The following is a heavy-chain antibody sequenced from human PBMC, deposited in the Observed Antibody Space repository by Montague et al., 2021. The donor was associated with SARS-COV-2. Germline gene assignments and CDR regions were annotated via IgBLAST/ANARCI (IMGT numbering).Heavy chain of an antibody. Sequence: PALVKPTQTLTLTCTFSGFSLSTSKMCVSWIRQSPGKALEWLALIDWXDGKYYNTSLKTRLTISEDPSKNQVVLTMTNMDPVDTATYYCARMVTIFSLGGYYYYYGMDVWGQGTTVTVSS. J-gene: IGHJ6*02. CDR1: GFSLSTSKMC. V-gene: IGHV2-70*01. D-gene: IGHD3-9*01. CDR3: ARMVTIFSLGGYYYYYGMDV. CDR2: IDWXDGK.